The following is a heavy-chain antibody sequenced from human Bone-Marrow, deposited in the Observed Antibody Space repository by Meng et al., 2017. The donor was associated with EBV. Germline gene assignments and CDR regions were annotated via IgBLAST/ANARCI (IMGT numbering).Heavy chain of an antibody. J-gene: IGHJ4*02. V-gene: IGHV4-61*01. CDR1: GASVSGGTYH. Sequence: VQLTDAGPALVQPSETLSLTCTASGASVSGGTYHWSWIRQPPGKELEWIGYIYDGGTTIYNPSLKSRVTILVDASKNQFSLKLSSVTTADTAVYYCAKSRSSTPGVVDYWGQGTLVTVSS. D-gene: IGHD3-10*01. CDR3: AKSRSSTPGVVDY. CDR2: IYDGGTT.